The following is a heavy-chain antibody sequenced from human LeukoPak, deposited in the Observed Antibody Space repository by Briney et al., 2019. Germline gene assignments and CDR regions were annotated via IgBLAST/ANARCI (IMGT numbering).Heavy chain of an antibody. CDR2: IYYSGST. CDR3: AREAITSMPSFDY. V-gene: IGHV4-39*02. CDR1: GGSISSSSYY. J-gene: IGHJ4*02. D-gene: IGHD1-14*01. Sequence: SETLSLTCTVSGGSISSSSYYWGWIRQPPGKGLEWIGSIYYSGSTYYNPSLKSRVTISVDTSKNQFSLKLSSVTAADTAVYYCAREAITSMPSFDYWGQGTLVTVSS.